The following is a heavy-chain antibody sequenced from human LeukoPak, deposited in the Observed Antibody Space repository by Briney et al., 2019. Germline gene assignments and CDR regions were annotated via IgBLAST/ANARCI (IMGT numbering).Heavy chain of an antibody. Sequence: SVKVSCKASGGTLSSYAISWVRQAPGQGLEWMGGIIPIFGTANYAQKFQGRVTITTDESTSTAYMELSSLRSEDTAVYYCARQIIAVAGEGDYYFDYWGQGTLVTVSS. J-gene: IGHJ4*02. CDR1: GGTLSSYA. CDR2: IIPIFGTA. CDR3: ARQIIAVAGEGDYYFDY. D-gene: IGHD6-19*01. V-gene: IGHV1-69*05.